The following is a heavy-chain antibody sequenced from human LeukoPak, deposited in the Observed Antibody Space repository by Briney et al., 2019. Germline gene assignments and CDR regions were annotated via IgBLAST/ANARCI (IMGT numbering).Heavy chain of an antibody. CDR1: GGSISSYY. CDR2: IDISVST. CDR3: ARSPPWFDP. J-gene: IGHJ5*02. V-gene: IGHV4-4*08. Sequence: PSETLSLTCTVSGGSISSYYWSWIRQPPGKGLEWIGYIDISVSTTYNPSLKSRVTISVDTSKNQFSLKLSSVTAADTAVYYCARSPPWFDPWGQGTLVTVSS.